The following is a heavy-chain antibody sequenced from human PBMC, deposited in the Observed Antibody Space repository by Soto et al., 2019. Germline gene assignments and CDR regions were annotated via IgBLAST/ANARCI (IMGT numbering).Heavy chain of an antibody. V-gene: IGHV1-69*12. CDR2: IIPIFGTA. J-gene: IGHJ4*02. D-gene: IGHD5-12*01. CDR3: AIGIDGYNFY. Sequence: QVQLVQSGAEEKKPGSSVKVSCKASGGTFSSYVISWVRQAPRQALEWMGGIIPIFGTANSAQKFQGRVTITADESTNTAFMELSSLTSEDTAVYYCAIGIDGYNFYCGQGTLVTVSS. CDR1: GGTFSSYV.